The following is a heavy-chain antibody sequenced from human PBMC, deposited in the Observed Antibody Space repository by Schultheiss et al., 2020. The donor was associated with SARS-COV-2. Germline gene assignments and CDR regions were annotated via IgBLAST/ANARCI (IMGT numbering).Heavy chain of an antibody. Sequence: GGSLRLSCAASGFTFSHAWMSWVRQAPGKGLEWVGRIRSKTDGGTTDYAAPVKGRSNISRDDSKNTLYLQMNSLKTEDTAVYYCTTDAPPPFYDYVWGTSDDYWGQGTLVTVSS. J-gene: IGHJ4*02. CDR1: GFTFSHAW. V-gene: IGHV3-15*01. D-gene: IGHD3-16*01. CDR2: IRSKTDGGTT. CDR3: TTDAPPPFYDYVWGTSDDY.